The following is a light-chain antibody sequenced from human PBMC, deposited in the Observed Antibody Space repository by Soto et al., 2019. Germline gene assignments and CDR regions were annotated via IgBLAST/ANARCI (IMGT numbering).Light chain of an antibody. Sequence: EIVMTQSPATLSVSPGERATLSCRASQSVSSNLAWYQQKAGQAPRLLIYDASSRATGIPDRFSGSGSRTDFTLTISRLEPEDFAVYYCQQYGSSPITFGQGTRLE. J-gene: IGKJ5*01. CDR1: QSVSSN. V-gene: IGKV3-20*01. CDR2: DAS. CDR3: QQYGSSPIT.